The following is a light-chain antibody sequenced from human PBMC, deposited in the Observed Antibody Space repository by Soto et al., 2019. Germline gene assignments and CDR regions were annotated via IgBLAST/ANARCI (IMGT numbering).Light chain of an antibody. CDR2: DAS. CDR3: QQRSSWPPYT. V-gene: IGKV3-11*01. CDR1: QTVNTY. Sequence: EIVLTQSPATLSFSRGERATLSCRASQTVNTYLAWYQQKPGQAPRLLIYDASSRATGIPARFTGSGSGTDFTLTISSLEPEDFAVYYCQQRSSWPPYTFGQGTKVDIK. J-gene: IGKJ2*01.